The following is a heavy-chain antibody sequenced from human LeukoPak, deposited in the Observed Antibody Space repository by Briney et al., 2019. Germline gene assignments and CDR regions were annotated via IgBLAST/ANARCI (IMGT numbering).Heavy chain of an antibody. J-gene: IGHJ4*02. CDR3: ARGTTQANWGLEFDY. CDR2: IYSGGST. V-gene: IGHV3-53*01. D-gene: IGHD7-27*01. CDR1: GFTVSNNY. Sequence: GGSLRLSCAAPGFTVSNNYMGWVRQAPGKGLEWVSVIYSGGSTYYADSVKGRFTISRDNSKNTLYLRMNSLRAGDTAVYYCARGTTQANWGLEFDYWGQGTLVTVSS.